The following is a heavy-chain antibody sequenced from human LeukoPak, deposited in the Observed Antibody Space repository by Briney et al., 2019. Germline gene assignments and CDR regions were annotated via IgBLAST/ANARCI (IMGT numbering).Heavy chain of an antibody. CDR1: GFTFSSYA. Sequence: GRSLRLSCAASGFTFSSYAMSWVRQAPGKGLEWVSAISGSGGSTYYADSVKGRFTISRDNSKNTLYLQMNSLRAEDTAVYYCAKPNWSYLAGMDVWGQGTTVTVSS. D-gene: IGHD3-16*02. CDR3: AKPNWSYLAGMDV. J-gene: IGHJ6*02. V-gene: IGHV3-23*01. CDR2: ISGSGGST.